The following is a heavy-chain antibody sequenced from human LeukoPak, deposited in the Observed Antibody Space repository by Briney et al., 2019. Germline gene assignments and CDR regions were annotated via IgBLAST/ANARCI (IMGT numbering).Heavy chain of an antibody. Sequence: GGSLRLSCAASGFTFSSYGMSWVRQAPGKGLEWVSAISGSGGSTYYADSVKGRFTISRDNAKNSLYLQMNSLRAEDTAVYYCARGSVLMVYAENWFDPWGQGTLVTVSS. CDR2: ISGSGGST. CDR1: GFTFSSYG. V-gene: IGHV3-23*01. J-gene: IGHJ5*02. CDR3: ARGSVLMVYAENWFDP. D-gene: IGHD2-8*01.